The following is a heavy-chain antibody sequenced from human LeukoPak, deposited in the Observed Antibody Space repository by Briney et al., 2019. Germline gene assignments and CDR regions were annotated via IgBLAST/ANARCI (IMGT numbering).Heavy chain of an antibody. V-gene: IGHV1-18*01. CDR2: ISTYNGNR. D-gene: IGHD2-2*01. J-gene: IGHJ6*02. CDR1: GYSFTSYG. Sequence: ASVKVSCKAFGYSFTSYGISWVRQAPGQGLEWMGWISTYNGNRNYAQKFQGRVTMTTDTSTSTAYMELRSLRSDDTAVYYCARDRFIYCSSNSCKVMDVWGQGTTVTVSS. CDR3: ARDRFIYCSSNSCKVMDV.